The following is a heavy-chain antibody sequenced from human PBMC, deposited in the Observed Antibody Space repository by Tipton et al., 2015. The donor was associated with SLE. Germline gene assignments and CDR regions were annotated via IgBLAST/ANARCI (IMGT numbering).Heavy chain of an antibody. CDR2: IYYSGST. CDR1: GGSISSYY. V-gene: IGHV4-59*07. Sequence: TLSLTCTVSGGSISSYYWSWIRQPPGEGLEWIGYIYYSGSTNYNPSLKSRVTISVDTSKNQFSLKLSSVTAADTAVYYCARSMRVGSEDYWGQGTLVTVSS. CDR3: ARSMRVGSEDY. J-gene: IGHJ4*02. D-gene: IGHD6-19*01.